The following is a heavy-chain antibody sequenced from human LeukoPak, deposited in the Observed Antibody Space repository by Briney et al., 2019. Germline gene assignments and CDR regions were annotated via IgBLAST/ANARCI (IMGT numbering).Heavy chain of an antibody. J-gene: IGHJ3*02. CDR3: ARPHEHYYDSSGYFGNAFDI. CDR1: GYSFTSYW. Sequence: GESLKISCKVSGYSFTSYWIAWVRQMPGKGLEWMGIIYPDDSDARYSPSFQGQVTISADKSISTAYLQWSSLKASDTAMYHCARPHEHYYDSSGYFGNAFDIWGQGTMVTVSS. D-gene: IGHD3-22*01. V-gene: IGHV5-51*01. CDR2: IYPDDSDA.